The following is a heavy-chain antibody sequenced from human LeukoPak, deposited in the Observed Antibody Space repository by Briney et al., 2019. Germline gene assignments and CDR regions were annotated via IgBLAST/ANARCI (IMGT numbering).Heavy chain of an antibody. CDR3: ARDKCSGTSCYLNWFDP. CDR2: IYYSGTT. D-gene: IGHD2-2*01. Sequence: SETLSLTCTVSGGSISSYYWSWIRQPPGKGLEWIGYIYYSGTTNYNPSLKSRVTISVDTSKNQFSLKLSSVTAADTAVYYCARDKCSGTSCYLNWFDPWGQGTLVTVSS. J-gene: IGHJ5*02. CDR1: GGSISSYY. V-gene: IGHV4-59*12.